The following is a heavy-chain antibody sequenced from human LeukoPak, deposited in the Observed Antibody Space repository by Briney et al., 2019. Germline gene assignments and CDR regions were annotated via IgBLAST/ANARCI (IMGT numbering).Heavy chain of an antibody. CDR1: GYSISSGHY. CDR2: MFHSGST. J-gene: IGHJ5*02. CDR3: ARDHLANLASRLFDP. V-gene: IGHV4-38-2*02. Sequence: SETLSLTCTVSGYSISSGHYWAWIRQSPEKGLECIATMFHSGSTYYNPSLKSRVTTSVDTSKNQFSLKLNSVTAADTAVYYCARDHLANLASRLFDPWGQGSLVTVSS. D-gene: IGHD3-3*01.